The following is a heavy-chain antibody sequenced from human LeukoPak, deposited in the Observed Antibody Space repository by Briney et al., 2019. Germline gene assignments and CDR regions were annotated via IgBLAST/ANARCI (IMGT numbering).Heavy chain of an antibody. Sequence: GGSLRLSCAASGFTFSSYAMSWVRQAPGKGLEWVPAISGSGGSTYYADSVKGRFTISRDNSKNTLYLQMNSLRAEDTAVYYCAKTPDYDFWSGNFDYWGQGTLVTVSS. J-gene: IGHJ4*02. D-gene: IGHD3-3*01. CDR1: GFTFSSYA. V-gene: IGHV3-23*01. CDR3: AKTPDYDFWSGNFDY. CDR2: ISGSGGST.